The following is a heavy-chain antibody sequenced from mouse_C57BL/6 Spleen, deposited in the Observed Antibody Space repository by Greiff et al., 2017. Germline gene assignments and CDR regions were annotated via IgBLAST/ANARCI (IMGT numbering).Heavy chain of an antibody. CDR2: ISYDGSN. J-gene: IGHJ2*01. V-gene: IGHV3-6*01. CDR1: GYSITSGYY. Sequence: VQLVESGPGLVKPSQSLSLTCSVTGYSITSGYYWNWIRQFPGNKLEWMGYISYDGSNNYNPSLKNRISITRDTSKNQFFLKLNSVTTEDTATYYCARGGTTVVAPYYFDYWGQGTTLTVSS. CDR3: ARGGTTVVAPYYFDY. D-gene: IGHD1-1*01.